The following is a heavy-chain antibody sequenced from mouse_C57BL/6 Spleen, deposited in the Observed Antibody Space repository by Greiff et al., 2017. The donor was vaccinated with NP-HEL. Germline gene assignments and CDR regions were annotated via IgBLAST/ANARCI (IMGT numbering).Heavy chain of an antibody. D-gene: IGHD2-10*02. Sequence: EVKLMESGGGLVKPGGSLKLSCAASGFTFSSYAMSWVRQTPEKRLEWVATISDGGSYTYYPDNVKGRFTISRDNAKNNLYLQMSHLTSEDTAMYYCASPSNLYAMDYWGQGTSVTVSS. CDR1: GFTFSSYA. V-gene: IGHV5-4*03. J-gene: IGHJ4*01. CDR3: ASPSNLYAMDY. CDR2: ISDGGSYT.